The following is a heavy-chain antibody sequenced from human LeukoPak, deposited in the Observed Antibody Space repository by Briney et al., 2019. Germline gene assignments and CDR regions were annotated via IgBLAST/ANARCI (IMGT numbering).Heavy chain of an antibody. CDR1: GFTFSSYW. CDR3: AKKGGRGGQLVGYFDY. V-gene: IGHV3-30*02. Sequence: GGSLRLSCAASGFTFSSYWMHWVRQAPGKGLEWVAFIRYDGSNKYYADSVKGRSTISRDNSKNTLYLQMNSLRAEDTAVYYCAKKGGRGGQLVGYFDYWGQGTLVTVPS. J-gene: IGHJ4*02. D-gene: IGHD6-6*01. CDR2: IRYDGSNK.